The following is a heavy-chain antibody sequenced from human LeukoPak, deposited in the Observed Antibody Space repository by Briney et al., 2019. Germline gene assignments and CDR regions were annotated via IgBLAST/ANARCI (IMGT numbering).Heavy chain of an antibody. CDR1: GFTFSSYA. Sequence: PGGSLRLSCAASGFTFSSYAMSWVRQAPGKGLEWVSAISGSGGSTYYADSVKGRFTISGDNSKNTLYLQMNSLRAEDTAVYYCAKYLFSYYYYGMDVWGQGTTVTVSS. CDR3: AKYLFSYYYYGMDV. D-gene: IGHD3-3*01. CDR2: ISGSGGST. J-gene: IGHJ6*02. V-gene: IGHV3-23*01.